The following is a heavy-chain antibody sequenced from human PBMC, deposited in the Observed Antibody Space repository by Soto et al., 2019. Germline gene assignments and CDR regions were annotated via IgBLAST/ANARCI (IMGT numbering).Heavy chain of an antibody. CDR1: GYSISSGYY. V-gene: IGHV4-38-2*01. CDR2: IYHSGST. Sequence: PSETLSLTCAVSGYSISSGYYWGWIRQPPGKGLEWIGGIYHSGSTYYNPSLKSRVTISVDTSKNQFSLKLSSVTAADTAVYYCARVLENWFDPLGQGTLVTVAS. J-gene: IGHJ5*02. CDR3: ARVLENWFDP.